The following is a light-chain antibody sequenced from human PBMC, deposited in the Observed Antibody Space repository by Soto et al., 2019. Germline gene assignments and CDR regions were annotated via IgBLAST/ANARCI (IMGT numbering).Light chain of an antibody. CDR3: LLYFGSAELV. J-gene: IGLJ2*01. CDR2: STS. Sequence: VVIQEPSLTVSPGGTVTLTCTSSTGTVNSGHYPNWFQQRPGQAPKALIYSTSNKYSWTPDHFSGSLLGGKAALTLSGVQPEDEADYFCLLYFGSAELVFGGGTKLTVL. V-gene: IGLV7-43*01. CDR1: TGTVNSGHY.